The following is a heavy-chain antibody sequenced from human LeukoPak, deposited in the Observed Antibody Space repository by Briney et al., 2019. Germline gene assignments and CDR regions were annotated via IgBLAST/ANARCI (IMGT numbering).Heavy chain of an antibody. D-gene: IGHD6-13*01. CDR1: GYTFTNFA. CDR3: ARVSRIAAAGVNWFDP. Sequence: ASVKVSCKASGYTFTNFAINWVRQAPGQGPEWMGWINTNTGNPTYAQGFTGRFVFSLDTSVSTAYLQISSLKAEDTAVYYCARVSRIAAAGVNWFDPWGQGTLVTVSS. CDR2: INTNTGNP. V-gene: IGHV7-4-1*02. J-gene: IGHJ5*02.